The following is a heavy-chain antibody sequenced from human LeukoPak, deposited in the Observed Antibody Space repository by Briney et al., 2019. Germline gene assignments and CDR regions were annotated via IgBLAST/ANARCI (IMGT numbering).Heavy chain of an antibody. CDR3: ARDEGFLGAAQTDAFDI. J-gene: IGHJ3*02. Sequence: GSLRLSCAASGFTFDDYGMSWVRQAPGKGLEWIGYIYSSGSTNHNPSLKSRVTISVDKSKNQFSLKLSSVTAADTAVYYCARDEGFLGAAQTDAFDIWGQGTMVTVSS. D-gene: IGHD1-26*01. CDR1: GFTFDDYG. V-gene: IGHV4-59*12. CDR2: IYSSGST.